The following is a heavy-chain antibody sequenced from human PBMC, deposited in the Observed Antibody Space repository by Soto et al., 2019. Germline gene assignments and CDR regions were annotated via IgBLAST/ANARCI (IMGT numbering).Heavy chain of an antibody. V-gene: IGHV1-69*01. J-gene: IGHJ5*02. CDR3: ARGGGLDIVVVVAATPEWFDP. Sequence: QVQLVQSGAEVKKPGSSVKVSRKASGGTFSSYAISWVRQAPGQGLEWMGGIIPIFGTANYAQKFQGRVTITADESTSTAYMELSSLRSEDTAVYYCARGGGLDIVVVVAATPEWFDPWGQGTLVTVSS. CDR2: IIPIFGTA. D-gene: IGHD2-15*01. CDR1: GGTFSSYA.